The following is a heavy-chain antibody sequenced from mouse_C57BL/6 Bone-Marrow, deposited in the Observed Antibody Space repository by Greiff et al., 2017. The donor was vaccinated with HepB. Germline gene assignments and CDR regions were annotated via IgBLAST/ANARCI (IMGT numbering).Heavy chain of an antibody. CDR3: ARVEYSNPLDWDFDV. CDR1: GFTFSDFY. J-gene: IGHJ1*03. D-gene: IGHD2-5*01. Sequence: EVKLVESGGGLVQSGRSLRLSCATSGFTFSDFYMEWVRQSPGKGLEWIAASRNKANDYTTEYSASVKGRFIVSRDTSQSILYLQMNALRAEDTAIYYCARVEYSNPLDWDFDVWGTGTTVTVSS. CDR2: SRNKANDYTT. V-gene: IGHV7-1*01.